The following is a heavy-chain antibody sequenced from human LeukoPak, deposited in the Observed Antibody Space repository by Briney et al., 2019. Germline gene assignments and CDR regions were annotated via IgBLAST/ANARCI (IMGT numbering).Heavy chain of an antibody. D-gene: IGHD2-15*01. CDR2: IYTSGST. CDR1: GGSISSYY. V-gene: IGHV4-4*07. J-gene: IGHJ6*02. CDR3: ARGPCSGGSCHMDV. Sequence: PSETLSLTCTVSGGSISSYYWSWIRQPAGKGLEWIGRIYTSGSTNYNPSLKSRVTISVDTSKNQFSLKLSSVTAADTAVYYCARGPCSGGSCHMDVWGQGTTVTVSS.